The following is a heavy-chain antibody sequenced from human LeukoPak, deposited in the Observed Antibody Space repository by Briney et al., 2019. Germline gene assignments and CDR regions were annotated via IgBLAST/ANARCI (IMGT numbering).Heavy chain of an antibody. J-gene: IGHJ4*02. CDR3: TRKGSQWAFLVDY. D-gene: IGHD1-26*01. CDR2: ITRSGHYI. CDR1: GFTFSSYS. V-gene: IGHV3-21*01. Sequence: PGGSLRLSCAASGFTFSSYSMNWVRQSPGGGREGVSSITRSGHYIYYGDSVKGRFTISRDNSENSLYLQMDSLTAEDTAVYYCTRKGSQWAFLVDYWGQGTRVAVSS.